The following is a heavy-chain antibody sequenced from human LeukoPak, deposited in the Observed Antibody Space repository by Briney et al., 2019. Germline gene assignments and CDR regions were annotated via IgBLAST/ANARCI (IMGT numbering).Heavy chain of an antibody. CDR2: ISNDGTEK. CDR3: ARVRVILTTMASFSY. D-gene: IGHD3-9*01. CDR1: EFTFANYG. J-gene: IGHJ4*02. Sequence: GGSLRLSCAASEFTFANYGMHWVRQAPGKGLEWVAVISNDGTEKYYADSVKGRFTISRDNSENTLYLQLNSLRPEDTAVYYCARVRVILTTMASFSYWGLGTLVTVSS. V-gene: IGHV3-30-3*01.